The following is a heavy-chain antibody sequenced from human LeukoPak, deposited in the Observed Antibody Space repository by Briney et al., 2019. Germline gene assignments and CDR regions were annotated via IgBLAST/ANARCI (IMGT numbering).Heavy chain of an antibody. CDR2: IYYSGNT. V-gene: IGHV4-39*07. D-gene: IGHD6-6*01. CDR1: GASTSNSNYF. Sequence: PSETLSLTCSVSGASTSNSNYFWGWIRQPPGKGLEWIASIYYSGNTYYNPSLKSRVSISIDTSKNQFSLKLSSVTAADTAVYYCGRDYRYSSSSLGYWGQGTLVTVSS. J-gene: IGHJ4*02. CDR3: GRDYRYSSSSLGY.